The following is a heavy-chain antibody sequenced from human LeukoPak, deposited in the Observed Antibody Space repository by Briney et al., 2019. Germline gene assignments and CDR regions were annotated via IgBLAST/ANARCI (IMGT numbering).Heavy chain of an antibody. V-gene: IGHV4-34*01. CDR1: GGSFSGYY. CDR3: ARVLGYYYDSSGSKDFWFDP. Sequence: PSETLSLTCAVYGGSFSGYYWSWIRQPPGEGLEWIGEINHSGSTNYNPSLKSRVTISVDTSKNQFSLKLSSVTAADTAVYYCARVLGYYYDSSGSKDFWFDPWGQGTLVTVSS. D-gene: IGHD3-22*01. CDR2: INHSGST. J-gene: IGHJ5*02.